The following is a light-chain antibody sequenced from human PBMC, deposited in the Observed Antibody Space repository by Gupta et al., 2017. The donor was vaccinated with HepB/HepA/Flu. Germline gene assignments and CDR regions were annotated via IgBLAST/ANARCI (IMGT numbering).Light chain of an antibody. CDR3: QQEDDIPIT. V-gene: IGKV4-1*01. CDR2: WAS. CDR1: QNLLYANNKDY. Sequence: DIVMTQSPDSLAVSLGERATINCKSSQNLLYANNKDYLAWYQKKPGQPPKLLISWASTRESGVPDRFSGSGSRTDFTLTISGLQADDVAVYYCQQEDDIPITFGQGTRMEIK. J-gene: IGKJ5*01.